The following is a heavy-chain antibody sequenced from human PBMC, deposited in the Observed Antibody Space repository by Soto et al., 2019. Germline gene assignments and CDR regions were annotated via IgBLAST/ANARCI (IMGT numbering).Heavy chain of an antibody. D-gene: IGHD1-26*01. CDR1: GGSLSGYY. CDR3: ARDGREASGMDV. V-gene: IGHV4-34*01. J-gene: IGHJ6*02. Sequence: SETLSLTCAVHGGSLSGYYWSWIRQPPGKGLQWIGEINHSGSTNYNPSPKGRSTISVDTSENQFSLKLNSVTTADTAVYYCARDGREASGMDVWGQGTKVTVSS. CDR2: INHSGST.